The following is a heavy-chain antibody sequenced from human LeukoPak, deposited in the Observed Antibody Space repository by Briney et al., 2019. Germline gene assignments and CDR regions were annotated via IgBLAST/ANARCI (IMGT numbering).Heavy chain of an antibody. CDR2: IIPIFGTA. D-gene: IGHD3-10*01. CDR1: GGTFSSYA. V-gene: IGHV1-69*05. CDR3: ATDVVGLLWFGELSGY. Sequence: SVKVSCKASGGTFSSYAISWVRQAPGQGLEWMGRIIPIFGTANYAQKFQGRVTITTDESTSTAYMELSSLRSEDTAVYYCATDVVGLLWFGELSGYWGQGTLVTVSS. J-gene: IGHJ4*02.